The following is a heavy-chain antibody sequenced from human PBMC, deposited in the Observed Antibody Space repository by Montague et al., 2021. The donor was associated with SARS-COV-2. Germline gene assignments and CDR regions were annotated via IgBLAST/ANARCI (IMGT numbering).Heavy chain of an antibody. CDR2: ISDIGST. CDR3: VRGQEGVNMVVVVLGFYYYMDV. V-gene: IGHV4-34*01. Sequence: SETLSLTCAVYGGSFNGYYWNWIRQPPGKGLEWIGEISDIGSTTYNPSLESRLTTSVDRSKNQFSLRLTSVTAADTAVYYCVRGQEGVNMVVVVLGFYYYMDVWGKGTTVTVSS. D-gene: IGHD3-22*01. J-gene: IGHJ6*03. CDR1: GGSFNGYY.